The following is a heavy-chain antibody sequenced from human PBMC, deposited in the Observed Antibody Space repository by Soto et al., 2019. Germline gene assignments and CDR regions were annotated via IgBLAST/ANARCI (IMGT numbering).Heavy chain of an antibody. J-gene: IGHJ6*02. CDR2: VSHDGRNT. CDR1: GFTFSDYA. V-gene: IGHV3-30-3*02. CDR3: VKSSRRDITASRGMDV. D-gene: IGHD3-3*01. Sequence: PAGSLRLSCAASGFTFSDYAMHWVRQAPGKGLEWVEVVSHDGRNTHYADSVKGRFTSSRDNSKNTLYLQVNSLKTEDTAVYYCVKSSRRDITASRGMDVWGQGTTVTVS.